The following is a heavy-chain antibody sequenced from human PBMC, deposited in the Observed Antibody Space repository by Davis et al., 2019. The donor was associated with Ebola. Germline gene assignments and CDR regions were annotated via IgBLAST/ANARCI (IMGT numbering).Heavy chain of an antibody. CDR1: GDTFNSFT. Sequence: SVKVSCKASGDTFNSFTFSWVRQAPGQGLEWMGGILPMFRSPNYAQKFQGRVTITADDSTRTVYMELTSLRSEDTAVYYCARVKTGYYYDSSDSPSWFDPWGQGTLVTVSS. D-gene: IGHD3-22*01. CDR2: ILPMFRSP. V-gene: IGHV1-69*13. J-gene: IGHJ5*02. CDR3: ARVKTGYYYDSSDSPSWFDP.